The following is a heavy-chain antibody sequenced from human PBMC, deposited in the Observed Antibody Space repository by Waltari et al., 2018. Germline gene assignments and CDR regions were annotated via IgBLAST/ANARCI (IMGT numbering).Heavy chain of an antibody. D-gene: IGHD2-15*01. CDR2: ISYSGAS. CDR3: ARDGGNVVPL. V-gene: IGHV4-38-2*02. CDR1: GYSISSGFF. Sequence: QVHMQESGPGLVKPSETLSLSCFVSGYSISSGFFWGWIRQAPGKGLEWIATISYSGASHYSPSLKSRVTIAADASKTLFSLNLTSVTAADAAMYYCARDGGNVVPLWGLGTAVTVSS. J-gene: IGHJ6*02.